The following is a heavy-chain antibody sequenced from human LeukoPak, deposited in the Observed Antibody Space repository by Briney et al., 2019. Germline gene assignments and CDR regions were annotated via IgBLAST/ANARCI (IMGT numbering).Heavy chain of an antibody. CDR2: IKQDGSEK. J-gene: IGHJ4*01. Sequence: GGSLRLSCAASGFTFSSYWMSWVRQAPGKGLEWVANIKQDGSEKYYVDSVKGRFTISRDNAKNSLYLQMNSLRAEDTAVYYCARGGPPVERYFDYWGQGTLVTVSS. CDR3: ARGGPPVERYFDY. CDR1: GFTFSSYW. V-gene: IGHV3-7*01.